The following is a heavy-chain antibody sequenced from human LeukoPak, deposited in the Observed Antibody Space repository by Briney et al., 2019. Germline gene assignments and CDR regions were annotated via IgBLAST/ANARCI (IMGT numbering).Heavy chain of an antibody. Sequence: ASVKVSCKASGYPFTRYYMHWLRQAPGQGLEWMGIISPSGDTTSYAQKFQGRGTMTRDTSTRTVYLDLSSLRSEDTAVYYCARGRDYYAITGYHNWFDAWGQGTLVTVSS. V-gene: IGHV1-46*01. D-gene: IGHD3-22*01. CDR3: ARGRDYYAITGYHNWFDA. CDR1: GYPFTRYY. CDR2: ISPSGDTT. J-gene: IGHJ5*02.